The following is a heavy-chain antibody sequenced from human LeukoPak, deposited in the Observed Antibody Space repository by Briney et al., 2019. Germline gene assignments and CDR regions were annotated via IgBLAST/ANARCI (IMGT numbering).Heavy chain of an antibody. CDR3: ARGGLGESFDY. V-gene: IGHV1-2*02. CDR1: GYTFTGYY. Sequence: ASVKVSCKASGYTFTGYYIHWVRQAPGQGLEWMGWINPNSGGTEYAQKFQGRVTMTRDTSISTAYMELSRLTSDDTAVYYCARGGLGESFDYWGQRTLVTVSS. J-gene: IGHJ4*02. D-gene: IGHD3-16*01. CDR2: INPNSGGT.